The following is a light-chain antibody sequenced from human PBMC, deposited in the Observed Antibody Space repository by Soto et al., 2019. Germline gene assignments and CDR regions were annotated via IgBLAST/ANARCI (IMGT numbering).Light chain of an antibody. CDR1: SSDVGGYKY. CDR2: DVS. J-gene: IGLJ2*01. Sequence: QSALTQPRSVSGSPGQSVAISCTGTSSDVGGYKYVSWYQQHPGKAPKLIIYDVSERPSGVPDRFSGSKSGNTASLTVSRLQAEDEADYYCSSYASSYTLGAFGGGTKLTVL. V-gene: IGLV2-11*01. CDR3: SSYASSYTLGA.